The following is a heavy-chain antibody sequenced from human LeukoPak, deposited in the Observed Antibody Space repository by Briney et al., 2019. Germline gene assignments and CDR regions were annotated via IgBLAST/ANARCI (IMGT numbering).Heavy chain of an antibody. CDR3: AKDREVRGVIITHSFDY. Sequence: GGSLRLSCAASGFTFSSYAMSWVRRAPGKGLEWVSAISGSGGSTYYAGSVKGRFTISRDNSKNTLYLQMNSLRAEDTTVYYCAKDREVRGVIITHSFDYWGQGTLVTVSS. CDR2: ISGSGGST. CDR1: GFTFSSYA. J-gene: IGHJ4*02. D-gene: IGHD3-10*01. V-gene: IGHV3-23*01.